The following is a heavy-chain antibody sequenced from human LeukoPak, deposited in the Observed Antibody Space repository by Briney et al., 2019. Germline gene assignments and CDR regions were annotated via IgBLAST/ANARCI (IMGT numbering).Heavy chain of an antibody. D-gene: IGHD1-7*01. J-gene: IGHJ6*02. Sequence: PGGSLRLSCAASGFTFSSYGMHWVRQAPGKGLEWVAFIRYDGSNKYYADSVKGRFTISRDNSKNTLYLQMNSLRAEDTAVYYCASPKNYGAYGMDVWGQGTTVTVSS. V-gene: IGHV3-30*02. CDR3: ASPKNYGAYGMDV. CDR1: GFTFSSYG. CDR2: IRYDGSNK.